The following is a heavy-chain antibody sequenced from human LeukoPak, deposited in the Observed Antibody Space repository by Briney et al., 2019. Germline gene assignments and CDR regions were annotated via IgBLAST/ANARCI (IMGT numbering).Heavy chain of an antibody. V-gene: IGHV4-59*01. CDR3: AREYTVTEGGQWFDP. D-gene: IGHD4-17*01. CDR1: GGSISSYY. J-gene: IGHJ5*02. Sequence: SETLSLTCTVSGGSISSYYWSWIRQPPGKGLEWIGYIYYSGSANYNPSLKSRVTISVDTSKNQFSLKLSSVTAADTAVYYCAREYTVTEGGQWFDPWGQGTLVTVSS. CDR2: IYYSGSA.